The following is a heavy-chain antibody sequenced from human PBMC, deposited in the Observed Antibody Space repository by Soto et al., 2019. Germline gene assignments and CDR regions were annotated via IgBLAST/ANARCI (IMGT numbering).Heavy chain of an antibody. CDR3: AKDIASVTAKHFFYYYAMDV. J-gene: IGHJ6*02. Sequence: AAVSVSCKXSGLTFRNYGLNGVRQAPGQGLEGMGWVSANNGHTNYAQNLQGRVSMTTDTSTSTDYMELRGLTFDDTAVYYCAKDIASVTAKHFFYYYAMDVWGQGTTVTVSS. V-gene: IGHV1-18*01. D-gene: IGHD2-21*01. CDR1: GLTFRNYG. CDR2: VSANNGHT.